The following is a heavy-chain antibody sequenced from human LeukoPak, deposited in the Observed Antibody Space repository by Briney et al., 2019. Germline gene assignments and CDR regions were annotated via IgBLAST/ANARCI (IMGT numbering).Heavy chain of an antibody. Sequence: GGSLRLSCAASGFTFDDYGMSWVRQAPGKGLEWVSGINWNGGSTGYADSVKGRFTISRDNSKNTLYLQMNSLRAEDTAVYYCAKTYCSSTSCYEVYYYYGMDVWGQGTTVTVSS. V-gene: IGHV3-20*04. CDR2: INWNGGST. CDR1: GFTFDDYG. D-gene: IGHD2-2*01. CDR3: AKTYCSSTSCYEVYYYYGMDV. J-gene: IGHJ6*02.